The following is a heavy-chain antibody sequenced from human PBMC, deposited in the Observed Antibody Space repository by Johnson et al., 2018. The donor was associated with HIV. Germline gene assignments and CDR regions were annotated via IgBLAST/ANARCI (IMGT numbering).Heavy chain of an antibody. D-gene: IGHD6-19*01. V-gene: IGHV3-53*01. J-gene: IGHJ3*02. CDR2: IYSGART. Sequence: VQLVESGGGLIQPGGSLRLSCAASGFTVSSNYMSWVRQAPGKGLEWVSVIYSGARTYYADAVKGRFTNSRDKSMNTLYLQMNSLRAEDTAVYYCARDRYSSGWFLDAFDIWGQGTRVTVSS. CDR3: ARDRYSSGWFLDAFDI. CDR1: GFTVSSNY.